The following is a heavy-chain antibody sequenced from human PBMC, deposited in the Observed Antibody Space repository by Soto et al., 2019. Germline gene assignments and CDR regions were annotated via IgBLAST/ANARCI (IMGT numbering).Heavy chain of an antibody. D-gene: IGHD3-16*01. CDR2: ISGSGGST. J-gene: IGHJ4*02. Sequence: GGSLRLSCAASGFTFSSYAMSWVRQAPGKGLEWVSAISGSGGSTYYADSVKGRFTISRDNSKNTLYLQMNSLRAEDTAVYYCAKDATQPGMGLPGAYKATYFDYWGQGTLVTVSS. CDR3: AKDATQPGMGLPGAYKATYFDY. CDR1: GFTFSSYA. V-gene: IGHV3-23*01.